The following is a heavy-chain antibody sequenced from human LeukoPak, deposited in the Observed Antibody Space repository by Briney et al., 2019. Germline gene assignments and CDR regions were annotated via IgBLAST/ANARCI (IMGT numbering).Heavy chain of an antibody. Sequence: PGGSLRLSCIASGFTFGDYAMTWVRQAPGKGLEWVGFIRSKVYGGTPEYAASVKGRFTISRDNSKNTLYLQMNSLRAEDTAVYYCARVNYTPVETTFYYYMDVWGKGTTVTVSS. D-gene: IGHD3-3*01. V-gene: IGHV3-49*04. CDR2: IRSKVYGGTP. J-gene: IGHJ6*03. CDR3: ARVNYTPVETTFYYYMDV. CDR1: GFTFGDYA.